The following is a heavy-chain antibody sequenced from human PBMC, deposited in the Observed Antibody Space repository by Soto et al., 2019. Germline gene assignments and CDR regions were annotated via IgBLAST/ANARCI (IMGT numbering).Heavy chain of an antibody. CDR2: ISDSGGRT. CDR1: GFTFNTYA. Sequence: GGSLRLSCAASGFTFNTYAMSWVRQAPGKGLEWVSAISDSGGRTYYADSVKGRFTISRDNSKNTLYLQINSLRAEDTAVYFCAKELVNSGWTYFDYWGQGTLVTVSS. V-gene: IGHV3-23*01. J-gene: IGHJ4*02. CDR3: AKELVNSGWTYFDY. D-gene: IGHD6-19*01.